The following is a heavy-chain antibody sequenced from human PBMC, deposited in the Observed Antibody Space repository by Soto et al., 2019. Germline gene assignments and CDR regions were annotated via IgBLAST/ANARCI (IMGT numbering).Heavy chain of an antibody. D-gene: IGHD5-18*01. V-gene: IGHV4-34*01. Sequence: SETLSRTCAVYGGSFSGYYWSWIRQPPGKGLEWIGEINHSGSANYNPSLKSRVTISVDTSKNQFSLKLSSVTAADTAVYYCARGPWIQLWGPGFYYYYYGMDVWGQGTTVT. CDR3: ARGPWIQLWGPGFYYYYYGMDV. J-gene: IGHJ6*02. CDR2: INHSGSA. CDR1: GGSFSGYY.